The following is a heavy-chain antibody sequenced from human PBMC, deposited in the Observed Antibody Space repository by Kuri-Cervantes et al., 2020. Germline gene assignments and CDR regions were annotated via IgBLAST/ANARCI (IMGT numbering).Heavy chain of an antibody. J-gene: IGHJ6*03. D-gene: IGHD2-15*01. CDR1: GYTFTSYG. V-gene: IGHV1-18*01. Sequence: ASVKVSCKASGYTFTSYGISWVRQAPGQGLEWMGWISAYNGNTNYAQKLQGRVTMTTDTSTSTAYMELRSLRSDDTAVYYCARGTEDIVVVVANEKGVHYYYYYYMDVWGKGTTVTVSS. CDR2: ISAYNGNT. CDR3: ARGTEDIVVVVANEKGVHYYYYYYMDV.